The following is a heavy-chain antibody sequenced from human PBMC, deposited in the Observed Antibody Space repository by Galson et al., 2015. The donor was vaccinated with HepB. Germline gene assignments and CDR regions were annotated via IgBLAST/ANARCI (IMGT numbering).Heavy chain of an antibody. V-gene: IGHV3-48*04. CDR3: ARGYSGYDLTP. CDR2: ISSTSTI. D-gene: IGHD5-12*01. CDR1: GFTFRSYS. Sequence: SLRLSCAASGFTFRSYSMNWVRQAPGKGLEWVSYISSTSTISYADSVKGRFTISSDNAKNSLYLQMNSLRAEDTAVYYCARGYSGYDLTPWAQGALVTVSS. J-gene: IGHJ5*02.